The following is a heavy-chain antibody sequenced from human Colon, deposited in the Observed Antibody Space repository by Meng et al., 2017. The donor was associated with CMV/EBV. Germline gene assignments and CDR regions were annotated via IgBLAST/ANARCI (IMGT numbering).Heavy chain of an antibody. CDR3: ARDTTSGSYIHHYGMDV. CDR2: ISATSSYI. Sequence: GGSLRLSCAVSGFIFSTYGMHWVRQAPGKGLEWVSSISATSSYIYYADSVKGRFTISRDNGKNLVYLQMNSLRAEDTAVYYCARDTTSGSYIHHYGMDVWGLGTTVTVSS. D-gene: IGHD1-26*01. J-gene: IGHJ6*02. CDR1: GFIFSTYG. V-gene: IGHV3-21*06.